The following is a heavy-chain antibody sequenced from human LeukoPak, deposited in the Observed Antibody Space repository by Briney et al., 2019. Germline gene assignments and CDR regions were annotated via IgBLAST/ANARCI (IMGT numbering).Heavy chain of an antibody. V-gene: IGHV3-74*01. CDR2: INSDGSST. D-gene: IGHD3-22*01. CDR3: ARDQGTSGYHKTRAFHI. J-gene: IGHJ3*02. CDR1: GFTFSSYW. Sequence: PGGSLRLSCAASGFTFSSYWMHWVRQAPGEGLVWVSRINSDGSSTSYADSVKGRFTISRDNAKNTLYLQMNSLRAEDTAVYYCARDQGTSGYHKTRAFHIWGQGTMVTVSS.